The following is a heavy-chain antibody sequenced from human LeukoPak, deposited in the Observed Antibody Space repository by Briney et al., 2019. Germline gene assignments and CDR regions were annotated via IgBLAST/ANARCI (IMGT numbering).Heavy chain of an antibody. Sequence: GGSLRLSCAASGFTFSSYAMSWVRQAPGKGLEWVSAISGSGGSTYYADSVKGRFTISRDNSKNTLYLQMNSLRAEDTAVYYCAKGSYYDILTGQTYWGQGTLVTVSS. CDR3: AKGSYYDILTGQTY. CDR1: GFTFSSYA. J-gene: IGHJ4*02. D-gene: IGHD3-9*01. CDR2: ISGSGGST. V-gene: IGHV3-23*01.